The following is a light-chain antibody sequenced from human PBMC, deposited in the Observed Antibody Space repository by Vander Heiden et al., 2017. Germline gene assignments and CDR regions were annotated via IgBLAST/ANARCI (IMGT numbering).Light chain of an antibody. CDR1: NIGSKS. CDR3: QVWDNSSDLSVV. V-gene: IGLV3-21*02. Sequence: SYVLTQPPSVSVAPGQTARITCGGNNIGSKSVHWYQQKPGQAPVLVVYDDSARPSGIPERFSGSNSGNTATLTISRVEAGDEADYYCQVWDNSSDLSVVFGGGTKLTVL. CDR2: DDS. J-gene: IGLJ2*01.